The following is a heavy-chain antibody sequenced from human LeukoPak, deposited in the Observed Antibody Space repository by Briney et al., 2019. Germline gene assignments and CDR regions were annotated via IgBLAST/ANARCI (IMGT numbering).Heavy chain of an antibody. V-gene: IGHV3-7*01. CDR1: GFTFSSYW. CDR2: IKQDGSEK. D-gene: IGHD4-17*01. J-gene: IGHJ4*02. CDR3: GRDKSYGDSIDY. Sequence: GGSLRLSCAASGFTFSSYWMSWVRQAPGKGLEWVANIKQDGSEKYYVDSVKGRFTISRDNAKKSLYLQMNSLRAEDTAVYYCGRDKSYGDSIDYWGQGTLVTVSS.